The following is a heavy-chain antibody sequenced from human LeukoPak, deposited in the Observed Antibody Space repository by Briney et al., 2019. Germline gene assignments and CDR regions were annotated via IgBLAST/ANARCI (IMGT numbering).Heavy chain of an antibody. CDR2: INPNSGGT. D-gene: IGHD3-22*01. CDR3: ARDYYDSSGYYGY. CDR1: GYTFTGYY. J-gene: IGHJ4*02. V-gene: IGHV1-2*06. Sequence: ASVKVSCKASGYTFTGYYMHWVRQGPGQGLEWMGRINPNSGGTNYAQKFQGRVTMTRDTSISTAYMELSRLRSDDTAVYYCARDYYDSSGYYGYWGQGTLVTVSS.